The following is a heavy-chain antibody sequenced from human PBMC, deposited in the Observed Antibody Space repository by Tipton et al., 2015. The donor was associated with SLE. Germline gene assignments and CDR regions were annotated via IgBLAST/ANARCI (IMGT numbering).Heavy chain of an antibody. Sequence: TLSLTCAVSGGSISSGGYSWNWIRQPPGKGLEWIGYIYHSGSTYYNPSLKSRVTISLDRSKNQFSLKLNSVTAADTAVYYCASLYSSSWWFDSWGQGTLVTVSS. CDR1: GGSISSGGYS. D-gene: IGHD6-13*01. CDR2: IYHSGST. CDR3: ASLYSSSWWFDS. J-gene: IGHJ5*01. V-gene: IGHV4-30-2*01.